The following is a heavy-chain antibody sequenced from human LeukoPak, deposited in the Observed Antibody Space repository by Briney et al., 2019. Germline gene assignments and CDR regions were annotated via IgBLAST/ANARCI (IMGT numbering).Heavy chain of an antibody. CDR3: ARASVAPHYYGMDV. Sequence: ASVKVSCKASGYTFTGYYMHWVRQAPGQGLEWMGWINPNSGGTNYAQKFQGWVTMTRDTSISTAYMELSRLRSVDTAVYYCARASVAPHYYGMDVWGQGTTVTVSS. D-gene: IGHD2-21*01. J-gene: IGHJ6*02. CDR1: GYTFTGYY. V-gene: IGHV1-2*04. CDR2: INPNSGGT.